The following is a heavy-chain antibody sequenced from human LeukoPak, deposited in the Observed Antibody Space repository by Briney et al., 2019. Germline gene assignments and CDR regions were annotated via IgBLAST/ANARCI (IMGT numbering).Heavy chain of an antibody. CDR2: ISSSGSTI. Sequence: GGSLRLSGAASGFTFSNYEMNWVRQAPGKGLECVSYISSSGSTIYYADSVKGRFTISRDNAKNSLYLQMNSLRAEDTAVYYCARGVYDSSGYYYPWGQGTLVTVSS. D-gene: IGHD3-22*01. J-gene: IGHJ5*02. CDR1: GFTFSNYE. CDR3: ARGVYDSSGYYYP. V-gene: IGHV3-48*03.